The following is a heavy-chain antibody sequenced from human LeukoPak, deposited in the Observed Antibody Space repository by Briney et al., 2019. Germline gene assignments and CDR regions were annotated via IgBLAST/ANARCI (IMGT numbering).Heavy chain of an antibody. D-gene: IGHD2-2*01. CDR3: ARPRYCSSTSCPSDY. CDR1: GYTFTGYY. Sequence: GASVKVSCKASGYTFTGYYMHWVRQAPGQGLEWMGGIIPIFGTANYAQKFQGRVTITADESTSTAYMELSSLRSEDTAVYYCARPRYCSSTSCPSDYWGQGTLVTVSS. J-gene: IGHJ4*02. CDR2: IIPIFGTA. V-gene: IGHV1-69*13.